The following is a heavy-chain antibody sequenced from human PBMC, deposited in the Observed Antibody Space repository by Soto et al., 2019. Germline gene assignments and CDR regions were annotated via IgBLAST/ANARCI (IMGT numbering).Heavy chain of an antibody. J-gene: IGHJ4*02. CDR1: GFTFGDYA. V-gene: IGHV3-9*01. CDR3: AKSHTTSGWYVTTDY. CDR2: ISWNSGSI. D-gene: IGHD6-19*01. Sequence: LRLSCAASGFTFGDYAMQWVRQAPGKGLEWVSAISWNSGSIDYADSVKGRFTISRDNAKNSLYLQMNSLRAEDTALYYCAKSHTTSGWYVTTDYWGQGTRVTVS.